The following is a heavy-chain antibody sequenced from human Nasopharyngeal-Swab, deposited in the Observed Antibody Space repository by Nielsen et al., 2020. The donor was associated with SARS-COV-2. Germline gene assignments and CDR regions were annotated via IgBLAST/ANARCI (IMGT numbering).Heavy chain of an antibody. CDR1: GFTFSSSG. CDR3: AKDVHGDYGGIDY. V-gene: IGHV3-30*18. D-gene: IGHD4-17*01. J-gene: IGHJ4*02. Sequence: GESLKISCAASGFTFSSSGMDWVRQAPGKGLEWVAVISYDGSNEYYGDSVKGRFTISRDNSKNTLYLQMNSLRVDDTAMYYCAKDVHGDYGGIDYWGQGSLATVSS. CDR2: ISYDGSNE.